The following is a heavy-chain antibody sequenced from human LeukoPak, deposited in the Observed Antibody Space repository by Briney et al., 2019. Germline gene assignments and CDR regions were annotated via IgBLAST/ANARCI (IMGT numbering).Heavy chain of an antibody. CDR2: ISTLSSTI. Sequence: GGSLRLSCAGSGFTFSSYSMNWVRQAPGKGLEWVAYISTLSSTIYYADSVKGRFTISRDNAKNSLYLQTNSPRDGDTAVYYCARHGSGFNYWGRGALVTVSS. D-gene: IGHD3-10*01. V-gene: IGHV3-48*02. CDR3: ARHGSGFNY. J-gene: IGHJ4*02. CDR1: GFTFSSYS.